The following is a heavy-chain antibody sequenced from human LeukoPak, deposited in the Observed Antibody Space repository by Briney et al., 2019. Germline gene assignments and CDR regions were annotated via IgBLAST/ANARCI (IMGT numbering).Heavy chain of an antibody. CDR3: ARVALSQGLDA. D-gene: IGHD3-10*01. CDR1: GFTFSDYW. J-gene: IGHJ5*02. V-gene: IGHV3-7*01. Sequence: GGSLRLSCAASGFTFSDYWMSWVRQAPGKGLEWVANIKHDGSNKYYLDSVKGRFTVSKDNAKNSLYLQMDSLRAEDTAVYYCARVALSQGLDAWGQGTLVTVSS. CDR2: IKHDGSNK.